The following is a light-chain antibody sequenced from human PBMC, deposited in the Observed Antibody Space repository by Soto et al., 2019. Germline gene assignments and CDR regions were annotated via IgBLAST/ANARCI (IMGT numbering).Light chain of an antibody. CDR2: DAS. CDR1: QGISSA. V-gene: IGKV1-13*02. J-gene: IGKJ3*01. CDR3: QQRGFT. Sequence: AIQLTQSPSSLSASVGDRVTITCRASQGISSALVWYQQKPGKAPKLLIYDASSLESGVPSRFSGSGSGTDFTLTISSLQPEDFATYYCQQRGFTFGPGTKVDIK.